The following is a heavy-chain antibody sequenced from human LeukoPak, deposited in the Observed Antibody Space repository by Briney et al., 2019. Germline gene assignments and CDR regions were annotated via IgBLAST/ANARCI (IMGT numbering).Heavy chain of an antibody. V-gene: IGHV3-7*01. CDR1: GFTFSSNW. J-gene: IGHJ4*02. Sequence: PGGSLRLSCAASGFTFSSNWMSWVRQAPGKGLEWVANTKQDGTEKNYVDSVKGRFTISRDNAKNSLYLQMNSLRAEDTAVYYCAKAGNGFGYWGQGALVTVSS. D-gene: IGHD2-8*01. CDR3: AKAGNGFGY. CDR2: TKQDGTEK.